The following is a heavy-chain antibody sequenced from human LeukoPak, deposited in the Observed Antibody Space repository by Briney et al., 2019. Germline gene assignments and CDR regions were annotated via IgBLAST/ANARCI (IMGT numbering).Heavy chain of an antibody. CDR3: AREKAVAGAFDI. CDR2: IYYSGST. V-gene: IGHV4-59*01. D-gene: IGHD6-19*01. CDR1: GGSISSYY. J-gene: IGHJ3*02. Sequence: SETLSLTCTVSGGSISSYYWSWIRQPPGKGLEWIGYIYYSGSTNYNPSLKSRVTISVDTSKNQFSLKLSSVTAADTAVYYCAREKAVAGAFDIWGQGTMVTVSS.